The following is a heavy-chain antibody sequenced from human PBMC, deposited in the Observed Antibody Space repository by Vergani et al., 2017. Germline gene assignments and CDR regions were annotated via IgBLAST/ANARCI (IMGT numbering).Heavy chain of an antibody. CDR2: IKQDGSEK. D-gene: IGHD6-19*01. CDR3: ARVGSAVAEDY. V-gene: IGHV3-7*04. CDR1: GFTFSSYW. J-gene: IGHJ4*02. Sequence: EVQLVESGGGLVQPGGSLRLSCAASGFTFSSYWMSWVRQAPGKGLEWVANIKQDGSEKYYVDSVKGRFTTARDNAKNSLYLQMNSLRAEDTAVYYCARVGSAVAEDYWGQGTLVTVSS.